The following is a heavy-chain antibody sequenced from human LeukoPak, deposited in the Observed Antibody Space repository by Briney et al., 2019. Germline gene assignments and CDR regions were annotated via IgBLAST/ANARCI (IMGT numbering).Heavy chain of an antibody. D-gene: IGHD2-15*01. V-gene: IGHV3-21*01. Sequence: GGSLRLSCAASGFTFSSYSMNWVRQAPGKGLEWVSSISSTSSYIYYADSVKGRFTISRDNAKNSLYLQMNSLRAEDTAVYYCARDGEYCSGGSCYGAWGQGTLVTVSS. J-gene: IGHJ5*02. CDR1: GFTFSSYS. CDR3: ARDGEYCSGGSCYGA. CDR2: ISSTSSYI.